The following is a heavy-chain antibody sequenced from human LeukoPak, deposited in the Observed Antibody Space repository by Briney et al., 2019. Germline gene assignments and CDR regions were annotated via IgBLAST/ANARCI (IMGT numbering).Heavy chain of an antibody. V-gene: IGHV1-69*05. J-gene: IGHJ5*02. CDR3: ARDVHGDYGSGWFDP. D-gene: IGHD4-17*01. Sequence: SVKVSCKTSGGTLNNSAISWVRQAPGQGLEWLGGIMPLFGTAGYAQKFQGRVTITKDESTSSVDVELTSLTSDDTAVYYCARDVHGDYGSGWFDPWGQGTLVSVSS. CDR2: IMPLFGTA. CDR1: GGTLNNSA.